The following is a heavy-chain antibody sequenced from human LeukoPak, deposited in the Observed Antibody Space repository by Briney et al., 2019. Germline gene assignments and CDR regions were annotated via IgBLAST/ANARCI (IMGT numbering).Heavy chain of an antibody. J-gene: IGHJ4*02. CDR3: ARDGDYGGNPDPPGY. Sequence: SVKVSCKASGGTFSSYAISRVRQAPGQGLEWMGGIIPIFGTANYAQKFQGRVTITADESTSTAYMELSSLRSEDTAVYYCARDGDYGGNPDPPGYWGQGTLVTVSS. D-gene: IGHD4-23*01. CDR2: IIPIFGTA. V-gene: IGHV1-69*13. CDR1: GGTFSSYA.